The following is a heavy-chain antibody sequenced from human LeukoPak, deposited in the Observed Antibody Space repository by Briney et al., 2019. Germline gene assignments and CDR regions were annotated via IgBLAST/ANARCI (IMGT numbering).Heavy chain of an antibody. D-gene: IGHD1-26*01. J-gene: IGHJ4*02. CDR2: IGTAGDT. CDR1: GFTFSSYD. Sequence: GGSLRLSCAASGFTFSSYDMHWVRQATGKGLEWVSAIGTAGDTYYPGSVKGRFTISRENAKNSLYLQMNSLRARDTAVYYCARVGGSYGKYYFDYWGQGTLVTVSS. CDR3: ARVGGSYGKYYFDY. V-gene: IGHV3-13*01.